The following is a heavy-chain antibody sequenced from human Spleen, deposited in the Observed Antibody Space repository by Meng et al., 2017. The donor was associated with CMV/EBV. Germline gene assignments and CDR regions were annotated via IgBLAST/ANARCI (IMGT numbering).Heavy chain of an antibody. CDR2: INANSGDT. CDR3: ARVYCSSIGCSNYFDY. V-gene: IGHV1-2*02. Sequence: ASVKVSCKASGGTFSNYVINWVRQAPGQGLEWMGWINANSGDTNYAQKFQGRVTMTRDTSISTAYMEVSRLRSDDTAAYYCARVYCSSIGCSNYFDYWGQGSLVTVSS. J-gene: IGHJ4*02. CDR1: GGTFSNYV. D-gene: IGHD2-2*01.